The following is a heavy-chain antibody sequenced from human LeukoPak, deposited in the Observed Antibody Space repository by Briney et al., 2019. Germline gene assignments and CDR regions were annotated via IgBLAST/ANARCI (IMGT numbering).Heavy chain of an antibody. J-gene: IGHJ6*03. CDR3: ARDAYYDFWSGYYDYYYYYMGV. D-gene: IGHD3-3*01. CDR1: GYTFTGYY. CDR2: INPNSGGT. Sequence: ASVKVSCKASGYTFTGYYMHWVRQAPGQGLEWMGWINPNSGGTNYAQKFQGRVTMTRDTSISTAYMELSRLRSDDTAVYYCARDAYYDFWSGYYDYYYYYMGVWGKGTTVTVSS. V-gene: IGHV1-2*02.